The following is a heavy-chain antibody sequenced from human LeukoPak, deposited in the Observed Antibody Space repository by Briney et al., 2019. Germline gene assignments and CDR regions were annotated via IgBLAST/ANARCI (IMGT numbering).Heavy chain of an antibody. V-gene: IGHV4-39*01. CDR1: GGSISSSSYY. CDR3: AIYQHVVGGGRLAFDP. D-gene: IGHD6-13*01. Sequence: SETLSLTCTVSGGSISSSSYYWGWVRQPPGKGLEWIGSIYYSGSTYYNPSLKSRVTISVDTSKNQFSLKLSSVTAADTAVYYCAIYQHVVGGGRLAFDPWGQGTLVTVSS. CDR2: IYYSGST. J-gene: IGHJ5*02.